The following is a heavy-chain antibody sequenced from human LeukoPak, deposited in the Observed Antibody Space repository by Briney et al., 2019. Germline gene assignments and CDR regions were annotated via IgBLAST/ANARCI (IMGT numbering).Heavy chain of an antibody. J-gene: IGHJ3*02. CDR1: GGTFSSYA. Sequence: ASVNVPCKASGGTFSSYAISWVRQAPGQGLEWMGGIIPIFGTANYAQKFQGRVTITADKSTSTAYMELSSLRSEDTAVYYCARDELNAFDIWGQGTMVTVSS. CDR2: IIPIFGTA. D-gene: IGHD1-26*01. V-gene: IGHV1-69*06. CDR3: ARDELNAFDI.